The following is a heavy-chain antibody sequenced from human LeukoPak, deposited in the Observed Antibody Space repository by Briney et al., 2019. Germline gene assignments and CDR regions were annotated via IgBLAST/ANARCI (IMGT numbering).Heavy chain of an antibody. CDR1: GFTFSSYS. J-gene: IGHJ4*02. Sequence: GGSLRLSCAASGFTFSSYSMNWVRQAPGKGLEWVSSISSSSSYIYYADSVKGRFTISRDNAKNSLYLQMNSLRAGNTAVYYCAGVSTATVYYFDYWGQGTLVTVSS. D-gene: IGHD2/OR15-2a*01. CDR3: AGVSTATVYYFDY. V-gene: IGHV3-21*01. CDR2: ISSSSSYI.